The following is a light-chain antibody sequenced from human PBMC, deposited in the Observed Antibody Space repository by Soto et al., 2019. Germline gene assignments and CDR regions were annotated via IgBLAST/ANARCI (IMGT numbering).Light chain of an antibody. CDR2: KAS. CDR1: QSISSW. CDR3: QHYGSYPWS. J-gene: IGKJ2*04. V-gene: IGKV1-5*03. Sequence: DIQMTQSPSTLSASVGDRVTITCRASQSISSWLAWYQQVPGKAPKLLIYKASTLDSGVPSRFSGSGSGTEFTLTISSLQPDDCATYYCQHYGSYPWSFGQGTKLEIK.